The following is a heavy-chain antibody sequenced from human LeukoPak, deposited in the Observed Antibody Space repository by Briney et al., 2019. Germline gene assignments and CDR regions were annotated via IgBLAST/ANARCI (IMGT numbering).Heavy chain of an antibody. D-gene: IGHD3-22*01. CDR1: GGSISSSSYY. CDR3: ATFYYYDSSR. J-gene: IGHJ4*02. CDR2: VYYSGST. V-gene: IGHV4-39*01. Sequence: PSVTLSLTCTVSGGSISSSSYYWGWIRQPPGQGLEWIGSVYYSGSTYYNPSLKSRVTISVDTSKNQFSLKLSSVTAADTAVYYCATFYYYDSSRWGQGTLVTVSS.